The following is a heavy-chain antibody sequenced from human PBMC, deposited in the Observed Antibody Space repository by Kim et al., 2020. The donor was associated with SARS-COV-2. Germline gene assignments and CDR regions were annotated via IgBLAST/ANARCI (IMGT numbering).Heavy chain of an antibody. V-gene: IGHV3-30*18. CDR2: ISYDGSKK. D-gene: IGHD1-26*01. Sequence: GGSLRLSCAASGFTFSSYAMHWVRQAPGKGLEWVALISYDGSKKYYADSVKGRFTIARDQSQNTLYLQMNSLTAEDTAIYSCAKSWVPATILPAIDSWGQGTLVTVSS. CDR1: GFTFSSYA. CDR3: AKSWVPATILPAIDS. J-gene: IGHJ4*02.